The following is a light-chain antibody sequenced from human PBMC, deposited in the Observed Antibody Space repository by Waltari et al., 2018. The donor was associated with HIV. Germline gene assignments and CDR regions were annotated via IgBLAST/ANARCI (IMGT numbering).Light chain of an antibody. CDR2: AAF. J-gene: IGKJ5*01. Sequence: DIEMTQSPSSLSASVGDRVNITCRASQGISRYLNWYQQKPGKAPKLLIFAAFDLQSGVPSRFSGSGSGTDFTLTISSLQPEDFATYYCQQSYNSPITFGQGTRLDIK. CDR1: QGISRY. V-gene: IGKV1-39*01. CDR3: QQSYNSPIT.